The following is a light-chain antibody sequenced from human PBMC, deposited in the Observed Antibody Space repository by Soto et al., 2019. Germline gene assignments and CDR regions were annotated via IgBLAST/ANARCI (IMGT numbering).Light chain of an antibody. CDR2: CES. V-gene: IGKV4-1*01. J-gene: IGKJ1*01. Sequence: DIVLTQSPDSLAVSLGERATINCKSSQGVLYSSKNKNYLAWHQQKPGQPPKLLIYCESTRDAGVPDRFSGSGSGRNFTLTVSSLQAEDVAVHYCQQYYRHLTFCQGTKVEIK. CDR1: QGVLYSSKNKNY. CDR3: QQYYRHLT.